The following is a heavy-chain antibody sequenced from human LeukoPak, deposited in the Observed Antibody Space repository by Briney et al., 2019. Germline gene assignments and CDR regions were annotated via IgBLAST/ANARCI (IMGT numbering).Heavy chain of an antibody. CDR3: ARLRNYYDSSGYYSFRYFDY. CDR2: IYYSGST. J-gene: IGHJ4*02. V-gene: IGHV4-39*01. CDR1: GGSISSSSYY. D-gene: IGHD3-22*01. Sequence: PSETLPLTCTVSGGSISSSSYYWGWIRQPPGKGLEWIGSIYYSGSTYYNPSLKSRVTISVDTSKNQFSLKLSSVTAADTAVYYCARLRNYYDSSGYYSFRYFDYWGQGTLVTVSS.